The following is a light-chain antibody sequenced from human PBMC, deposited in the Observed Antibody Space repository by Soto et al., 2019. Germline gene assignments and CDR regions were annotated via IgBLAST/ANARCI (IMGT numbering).Light chain of an antibody. CDR1: QGIRNF. CDR2: AAS. Sequence: DIQMTQSPTSLSASVGDRVTITCRASQGIRNFVAWYQQKPGNAPTLLLYAASTLQSGVPSRFSGSGSGTDFTLTINSLQPEDVATYSCQKYSSVPVFGPGTKVEIK. CDR3: QKYSSVPV. V-gene: IGKV1-27*01. J-gene: IGKJ3*01.